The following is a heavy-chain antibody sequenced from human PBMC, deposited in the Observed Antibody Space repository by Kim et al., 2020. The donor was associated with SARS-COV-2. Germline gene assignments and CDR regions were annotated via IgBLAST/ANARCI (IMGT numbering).Heavy chain of an antibody. V-gene: IGHV3-30*18. CDR1: GFTFNTYG. Sequence: GGSLRLSCAASGFTFNTYGMHWVRQAPGKGLEWVAVISYDGSNKYYADSVKGRFTISRDNTKNTLYLQMNSLRIEDTAVYYCAKSFSGSYCGYDYWGQGTPVTVSS. CDR2: ISYDGSNK. D-gene: IGHD1-26*01. J-gene: IGHJ4*02. CDR3: AKSFSGSYCGYDY.